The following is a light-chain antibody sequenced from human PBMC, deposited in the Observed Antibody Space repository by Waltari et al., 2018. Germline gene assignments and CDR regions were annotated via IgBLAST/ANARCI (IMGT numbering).Light chain of an antibody. CDR2: DVS. J-gene: IGLJ3*02. CDR3: SSQSSDNVVL. Sequence: QSALTQPASVSGSPGQSITISCTGTSSDVGTSNSVSWYQDHPGQGPKVIIYDVSYRPSGVSARFSGSKSGKTASLTISGLQAEDEADYYCSSQSSDNVVLFGGGTKVTVL. V-gene: IGLV2-14*03. CDR1: SSDVGTSNS.